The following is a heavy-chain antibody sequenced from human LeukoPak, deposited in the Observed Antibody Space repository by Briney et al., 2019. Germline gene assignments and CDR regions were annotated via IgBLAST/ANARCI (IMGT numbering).Heavy chain of an antibody. CDR3: ARQDSLRSGIAADGSYYFDY. CDR2: IYPGDSDT. V-gene: IGHV5-51*01. D-gene: IGHD6-13*01. Sequence: GESLKISCKGSGYSFTSYWIGWVRQMPGNGLEWMGIIYPGDSDTRYSPSFQGQVTISADKSISTAYLQWSSLKASDTAMYYCARQDSLRSGIAADGSYYFDYWGQGTLVTVSS. CDR1: GYSFTSYW. J-gene: IGHJ4*02.